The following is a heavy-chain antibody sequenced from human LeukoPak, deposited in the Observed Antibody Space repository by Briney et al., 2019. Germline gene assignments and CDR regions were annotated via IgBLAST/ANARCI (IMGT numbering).Heavy chain of an antibody. CDR3: TTDPRD. CDR2: IKSKNDGGAI. Sequence: PGGSLRLSCVASGIAFSKTWMSWVRQAPGKGLEWVGRIKSKNDGGAIDYIEPVKSRFTISRDDAKNTVYLQMNSLKTEDTAMYYCTTDPRDWGQGTLVTVSS. CDR1: GIAFSKTW. J-gene: IGHJ4*02. V-gene: IGHV3-15*01.